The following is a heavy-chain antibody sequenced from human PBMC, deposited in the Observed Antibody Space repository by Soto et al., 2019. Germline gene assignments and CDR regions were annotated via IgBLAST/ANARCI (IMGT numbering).Heavy chain of an antibody. D-gene: IGHD3-10*01. J-gene: IGHJ5*02. Sequence: SETLSLTCTVSGGSISSGGYYWSWIRQHPGKGLEWIGYIYYSGSTYYNPSLKSRVTISVDTSKNQFSLKLSSVTAADTAVYYCARGKGVYYGSGSYYNGRLWFDPWGQGTLVTVSS. CDR1: GGSISSGGYY. V-gene: IGHV4-31*03. CDR2: IYYSGST. CDR3: ARGKGVYYGSGSYYNGRLWFDP.